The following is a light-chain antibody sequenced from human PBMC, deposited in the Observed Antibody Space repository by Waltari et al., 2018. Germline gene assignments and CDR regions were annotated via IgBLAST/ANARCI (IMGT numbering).Light chain of an antibody. Sequence: DFQMTQSPSSLSASVGDTVTITGRASQDISDDYLAWYQQKPGKSPELLNYLASTLQVGGPSRFRGSGSGKDFTLTITSRQPEDVATYYCKRYNSAPWTFGQGTKV. V-gene: IGKV1-27*01. CDR2: LAS. J-gene: IGKJ1*01. CDR1: QDISDDY. CDR3: KRYNSAPWT.